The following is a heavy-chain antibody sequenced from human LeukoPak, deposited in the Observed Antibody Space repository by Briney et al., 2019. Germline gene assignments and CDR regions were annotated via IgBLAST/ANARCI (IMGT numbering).Heavy chain of an antibody. CDR3: VKADCNGGSCYFLS. Sequence: GGSLRLSCSASGLTFSSYAMPWCGQAPGRGLDCVSGISSNGSSTDYADSVMGRFTISRDNSKKKLYLQMSSLRAEDTAVYYCVKADCNGGSCYFLSWGQGTLVTVSS. CDR1: GLTFSSYA. D-gene: IGHD2-15*01. J-gene: IGHJ4*02. V-gene: IGHV3-64D*09. CDR2: ISSNGSST.